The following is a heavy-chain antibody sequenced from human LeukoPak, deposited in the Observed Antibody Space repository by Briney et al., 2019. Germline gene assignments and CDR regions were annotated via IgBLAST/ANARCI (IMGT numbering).Heavy chain of an antibody. CDR2: MNANSGNT. J-gene: IGHJ4*02. CDR3: ARRFYDNLTGHTWYDY. Sequence: ASVKVSCKASGYTFTSYAINWMRQAPGQGLEWVGWMNANSGNTGDAQTFQGKLTMTRNTSIKTAYMELSSLRSEDTAVYYCARRFYDNLTGHTWYDYWGQGTLVTVSS. CDR1: GYTFTSYA. D-gene: IGHD3-9*01. V-gene: IGHV1-8*02.